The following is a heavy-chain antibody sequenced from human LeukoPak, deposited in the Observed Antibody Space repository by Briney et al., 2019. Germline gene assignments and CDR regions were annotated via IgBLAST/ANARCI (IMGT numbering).Heavy chain of an antibody. CDR2: INGDGSTT. Sequence: GGSLRLSCTASGFTFGDYAMSWVRQAPGKGLVWVSRINGDGSTTSYADSVKGGFTISRDNAKNTLYLQMSSLRAEDTAVYYCATGNYYDSRGYYTFGHWGQGTLVTVSS. CDR3: ATGNYYDSRGYYTFGH. D-gene: IGHD3-22*01. CDR1: GFTFGDYA. J-gene: IGHJ4*02. V-gene: IGHV3-74*01.